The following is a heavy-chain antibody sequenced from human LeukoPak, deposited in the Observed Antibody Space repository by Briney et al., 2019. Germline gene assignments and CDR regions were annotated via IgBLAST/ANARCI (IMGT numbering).Heavy chain of an antibody. Sequence: GGSLRLSCAASGFTFSSYGMHWVRKSPGRGLEWVSFISFDGSNEFYADSLKGRFTISRDNSKDTLYLQMDSLRAEDTALYYCAREEHDYVWGSYRYYYYYGIDVWGQGTTVTVSS. CDR1: GFTFSSYG. J-gene: IGHJ6*02. CDR3: AREEHDYVWGSYRYYYYYGIDV. V-gene: IGHV3-30*03. D-gene: IGHD3-16*02. CDR2: ISFDGSNE.